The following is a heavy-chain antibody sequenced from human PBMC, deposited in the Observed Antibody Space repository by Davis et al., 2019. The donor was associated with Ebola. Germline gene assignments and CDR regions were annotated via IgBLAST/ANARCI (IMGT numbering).Heavy chain of an antibody. CDR1: GFTFSSYA. D-gene: IGHD3-9*01. V-gene: IGHV3-64*01. CDR2: ISSNGGST. J-gene: IGHJ4*02. Sequence: GGSLRLSCAASGFTFSSYAMHWVRQAPGKGLEYVSAISSNGGSTYYANSVKGRFTISRDNSKNTLFLQMNSLRAEDTAVYYCARVYYDILTGLRATYTFDYWGQGTLVTVSS. CDR3: ARVYYDILTGLRATYTFDY.